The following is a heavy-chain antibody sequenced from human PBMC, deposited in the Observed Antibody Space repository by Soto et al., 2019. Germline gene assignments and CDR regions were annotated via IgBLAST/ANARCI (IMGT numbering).Heavy chain of an antibody. CDR3: AREWCSSSGCAGADY. D-gene: IGHD2-2*01. Sequence: ASVKVSCKASGYTFTDYGISWVRQAPGQGFEWMGWITAYNSNTKYAQKFQGRVTMTTDTSTSTVYMDLRSLTSDDTAVYYCAREWCSSSGCAGADYWGQGTLVTVSS. CDR1: GYTFTDYG. CDR2: ITAYNSNT. J-gene: IGHJ4*02. V-gene: IGHV1-18*01.